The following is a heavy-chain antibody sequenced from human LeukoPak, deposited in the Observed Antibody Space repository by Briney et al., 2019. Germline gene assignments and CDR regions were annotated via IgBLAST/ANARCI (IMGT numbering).Heavy chain of an antibody. D-gene: IGHD6-13*01. Sequence: HPGGSLRLSCVASGIDISYHYVGWVRQAPGKGLEWVSVIHTGGTTHYADSVKGRFTISRDNAKNSLYLQMNSLRAEDTAVYYCARSRFLPIEAAAGRFDYWGQGTLVTVSS. J-gene: IGHJ4*02. CDR2: IHTGGTT. V-gene: IGHV3-66*01. CDR1: GIDISYHY. CDR3: ARSRFLPIEAAAGRFDY.